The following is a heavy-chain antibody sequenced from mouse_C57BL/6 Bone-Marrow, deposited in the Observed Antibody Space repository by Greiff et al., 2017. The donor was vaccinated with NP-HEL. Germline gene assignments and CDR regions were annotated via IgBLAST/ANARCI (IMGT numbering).Heavy chain of an antibody. CDR3: VRHRGHYGSSFYWYFDV. J-gene: IGHJ1*03. CDR2: IRSKSNNYAT. Sequence: DVQLQESGGGLVQPKGSLKLSCAASGFSFNTYAMNWVRQAPGKGLEWVARIRSKSNNYATYYADSVKDRFTISRDDSESMLYLQMNNLKTEDTAMYYCVRHRGHYGSSFYWYFDVWGTGTTVTVSS. D-gene: IGHD1-1*01. V-gene: IGHV10-1*01. CDR1: GFSFNTYA.